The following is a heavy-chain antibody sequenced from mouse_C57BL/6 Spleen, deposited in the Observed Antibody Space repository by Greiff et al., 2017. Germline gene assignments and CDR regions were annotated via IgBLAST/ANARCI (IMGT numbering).Heavy chain of an antibody. Sequence: EVNVVESVAELVRPGASVKLSCTASGFNIKNTYMHWVKQRPEQGLEWIGRIDPANGNTKYAPKFQGKATITADTSSNTAYLQLSSLTSEDTAIYYCARGYWDGGYFDYWGQGTTLTVSS. J-gene: IGHJ2*01. CDR2: IDPANGNT. V-gene: IGHV14-3*01. CDR3: ARGYWDGGYFDY. D-gene: IGHD4-1*01. CDR1: GFNIKNTY.